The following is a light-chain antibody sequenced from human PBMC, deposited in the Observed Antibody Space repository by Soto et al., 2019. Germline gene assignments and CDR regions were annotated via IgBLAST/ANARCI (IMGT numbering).Light chain of an antibody. Sequence: EIVLTQSPGTLSLSPGERATLSCRASQSVSSSYLAWYQQKPGQAPRLLIYGASSRATGIPDRFSGSGCGTDFNLTISRLKPEDYAVYYCQQYGSSTTWTFGQGTKVEIK. V-gene: IGKV3-20*01. CDR2: GAS. J-gene: IGKJ1*01. CDR1: QSVSSSY. CDR3: QQYGSSTTWT.